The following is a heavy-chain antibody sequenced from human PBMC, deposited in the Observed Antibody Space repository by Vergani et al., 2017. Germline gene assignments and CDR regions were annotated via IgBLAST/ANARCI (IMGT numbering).Heavy chain of an antibody. CDR2: INPNSGGT. J-gene: IGHJ3*02. D-gene: IGHD4-23*01. Sequence: QVQLVQSGAEVKKPGSSVKVSCKASGGTFSSYAISWVRQAPGQGLEWMGWINPNSGGTNYAQKFQGRVTMTRDTSISTAYMELSRLRSDDTAVYYCARAFYGGNSEDAFDIWGQGTMVTVSS. V-gene: IGHV1-2*02. CDR1: GGTFSSYA. CDR3: ARAFYGGNSEDAFDI.